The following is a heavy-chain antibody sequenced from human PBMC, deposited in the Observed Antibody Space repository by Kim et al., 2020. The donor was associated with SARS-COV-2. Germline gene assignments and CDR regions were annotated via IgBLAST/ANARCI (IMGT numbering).Heavy chain of an antibody. Sequence: SVKVSCKSSGDTFSTYAFTWVRHAPGQGLEWMGGIIPILDTAVYAQKFQGRVTITADESTNMVYMEMTTLRSEDTAVYYCARDVGGYYDSSGLSATGAHWGQGTLVTVSS. J-gene: IGHJ4*02. V-gene: IGHV1-69*13. CDR2: IIPILDTA. CDR3: ARDVGGYYDSSGLSATGAH. CDR1: GDTFSTYA. D-gene: IGHD3-22*01.